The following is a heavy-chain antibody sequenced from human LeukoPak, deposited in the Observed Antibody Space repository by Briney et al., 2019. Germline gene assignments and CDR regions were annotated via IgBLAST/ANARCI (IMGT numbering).Heavy chain of an antibody. CDR2: ISGSGGST. V-gene: IGHV3-23*01. Sequence: GGSLRLSCAASGFTFSSYAMSWVRQAPGKGLEWVSAISGSGGSTYYADSVKGRFTISRDNSKNTLYLQMNSLRAEDTAVYYWAKDGSPKYYYYYKRDVGGKGPPVTVSS. CDR1: GFTFSSYA. CDR3: AKDGSPKYYYYYKRDV. J-gene: IGHJ6*03.